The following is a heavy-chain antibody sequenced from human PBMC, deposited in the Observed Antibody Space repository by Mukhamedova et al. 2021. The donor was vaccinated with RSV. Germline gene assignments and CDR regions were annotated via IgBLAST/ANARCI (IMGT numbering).Heavy chain of an antibody. CDR2: NPNSGGT. Sequence: NPNSGGTNYAQKFQGRVTMTRDTSISTAYMELSRLRSDDTAVYYCAREGVGAALFDYWGQGTRVTVSS. D-gene: IGHD2-15*01. J-gene: IGHJ4*02. CDR3: AREGVGAALFDY. V-gene: IGHV1-2*02.